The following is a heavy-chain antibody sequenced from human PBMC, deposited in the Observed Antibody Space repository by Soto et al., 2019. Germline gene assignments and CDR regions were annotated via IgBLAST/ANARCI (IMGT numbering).Heavy chain of an antibody. D-gene: IGHD6-19*01. CDR3: ARGASAGSSGWYYYCYCGMDV. CDR2: IGTAGDT. CDR1: GFTFSSYD. Sequence: GGSLRLSCAASGFTFSSYDMHWVRQATGKGLEWVSAIGTAGDTYYPGSVKGRFTISRENAKNSLYLQMNSLRAGDTAVYYCARGASAGSSGWYYYCYCGMDVWGQGTTVTVSS. J-gene: IGHJ6*02. V-gene: IGHV3-13*01.